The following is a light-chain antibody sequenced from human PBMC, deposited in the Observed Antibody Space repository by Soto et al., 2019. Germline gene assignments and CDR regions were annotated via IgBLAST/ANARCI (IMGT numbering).Light chain of an antibody. CDR2: DAS. J-gene: IGKJ5*01. Sequence: ELVLMKSPGTLSLSPEEGATVACRASQSVSNNYLAWYQQKPGQAPRLLIYDASNRATGIPARFSGSGSGTDFTLIISSLEPEDSAIYYCRQRSSWPPVFTFGQGTRLEIK. V-gene: IGKV3-11*01. CDR1: QSVSNNY. CDR3: RQRSSWPPVFT.